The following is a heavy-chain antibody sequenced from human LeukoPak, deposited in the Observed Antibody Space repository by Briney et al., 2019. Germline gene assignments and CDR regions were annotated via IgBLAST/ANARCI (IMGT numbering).Heavy chain of an antibody. CDR2: ISSNGGST. J-gene: IGHJ4*02. Sequence: TGGSLRLSCAASGFTFSSYAMHWVRQAPGKGLEYVSAISSNGGSTYYADSVKGRFTISRDNSKNTLYLQMSSLRAEDTAVYYCVKVQKIQLPDYWGQGTLVTVSS. V-gene: IGHV3-64D*06. CDR1: GFTFSSYA. D-gene: IGHD5-18*01. CDR3: VKVQKIQLPDY.